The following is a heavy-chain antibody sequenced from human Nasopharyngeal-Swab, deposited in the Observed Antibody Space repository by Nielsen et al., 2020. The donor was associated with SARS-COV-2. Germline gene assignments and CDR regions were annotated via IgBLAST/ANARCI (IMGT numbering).Heavy chain of an antibody. CDR1: GFTVSSNY. Sequence: GESLKISCAASGFTVSSNYMSWVRQAPGKGLEWVSVIYSGGSTYYADSVKGRFTISRDNSKNTLYLQMNSLRAEDTAVYYCAKSTTGYCSGGSCYAYAFDIWGQGTMVTVSS. J-gene: IGHJ3*02. V-gene: IGHV3-53*01. CDR3: AKSTTGYCSGGSCYAYAFDI. D-gene: IGHD2-15*01. CDR2: IYSGGST.